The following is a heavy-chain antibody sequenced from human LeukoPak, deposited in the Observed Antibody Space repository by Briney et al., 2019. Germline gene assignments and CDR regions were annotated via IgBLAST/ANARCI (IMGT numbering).Heavy chain of an antibody. CDR3: AELGITMIGGV. D-gene: IGHD3-10*02. Sequence: GGSLRLSCATSEFTFSDYYMSWIRQAPGKGLEWVSSISSGAATIYYADSVKGRFTVSRDNAKNSLYLQMNSLRAEDTAVYYCAELGITMIGGVWGKGTTVTIS. CDR1: EFTFSDYY. CDR2: ISSGAATI. J-gene: IGHJ6*03. V-gene: IGHV3-11*04.